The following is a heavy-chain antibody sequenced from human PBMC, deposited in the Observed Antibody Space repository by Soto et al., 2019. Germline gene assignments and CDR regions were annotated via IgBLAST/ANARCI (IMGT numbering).Heavy chain of an antibody. CDR1: GFTFSSYW. CDR2: IKQDGGEK. Sequence: GGSLRLSCAASGFTFSSYWMSWVRQAPGKGLEWVANIKQDGGEKYYVDSVKGRFTISRDNAKNSLYLQMNSLRAEDTAVYYCARERSYCSGGSCPRYYYFDYWGQGTLVTVSS. V-gene: IGHV3-7*03. J-gene: IGHJ4*02. CDR3: ARERSYCSGGSCPRYYYFDY. D-gene: IGHD2-15*01.